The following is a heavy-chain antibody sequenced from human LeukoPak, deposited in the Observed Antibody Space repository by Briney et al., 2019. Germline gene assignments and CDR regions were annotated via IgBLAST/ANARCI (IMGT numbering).Heavy chain of an antibody. CDR2: INHSGST. D-gene: IGHD5-18*01. Sequence: PSETLSLTCAVYGGSFSGYYWSWIRQPPGKGLEWIGEINHSGSTNYNPSLKSRVTISVDTSKNQFSLKLSSVTAADTAVYYCARVGGYSYGLVDYWGQGTLVTVSS. CDR3: ARVGGYSYGLVDY. J-gene: IGHJ4*02. V-gene: IGHV4-34*01. CDR1: GGSFSGYY.